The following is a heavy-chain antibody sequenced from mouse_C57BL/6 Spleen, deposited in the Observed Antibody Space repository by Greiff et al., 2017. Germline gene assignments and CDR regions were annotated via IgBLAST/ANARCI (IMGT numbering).Heavy chain of an antibody. V-gene: IGHV1-18*01. CDR1: GYTFTDYN. D-gene: IGHD2-4*01. CDR2: INPNNGGT. J-gene: IGHJ2*01. CDR3: ARLGLRRDFDY. Sequence: EVQLQQSGPELVKPGASLKIPCKASGYTFTDYNMDWVKQSHGKSLEWIGDINPNNGGTIYNQKFKGQATLTVDTSSSTAYMELRSRTSEDTAVDYCARLGLRRDFDYWGQGTTLTVSS.